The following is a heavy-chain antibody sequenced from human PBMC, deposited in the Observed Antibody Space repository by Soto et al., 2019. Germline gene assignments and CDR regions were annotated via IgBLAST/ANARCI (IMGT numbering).Heavy chain of an antibody. CDR1: GFTFSSYA. Sequence: GGSLRLSCAASGFTFSSYAMSWVRQAPGKGLEWVSAISGSGGSTYSADSVKGRFTISRDNAKNTLSLQMNSLRAEDTAVYYCEKNSVQYIVAVTAISSNYGMDVWGRGTTVTVSS. J-gene: IGHJ6*02. D-gene: IGHD2-21*02. V-gene: IGHV3-23*01. CDR3: EKNSVQYIVAVTAISSNYGMDV. CDR2: ISGSGGST.